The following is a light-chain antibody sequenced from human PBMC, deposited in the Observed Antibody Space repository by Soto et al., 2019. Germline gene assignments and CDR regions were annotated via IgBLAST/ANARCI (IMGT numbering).Light chain of an antibody. V-gene: IGKV4-1*01. CDR1: QSVLYNSNNKNH. CDR2: GAS. J-gene: IGKJ2*01. CDR3: QQYGGVPYT. Sequence: DFVMTQAPDSLAVSLGERATINCKSSQSVLYNSNNKNHLGWFQQKPGHPPKLLIYGASFRPSGVPDRFSGSRSGTDFTLTISSLQAEDVAVYYCQQYGGVPYTFGQGTKLEIK.